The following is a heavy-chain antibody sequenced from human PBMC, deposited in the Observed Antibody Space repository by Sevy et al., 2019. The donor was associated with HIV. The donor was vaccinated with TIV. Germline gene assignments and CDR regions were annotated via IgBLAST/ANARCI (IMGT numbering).Heavy chain of an antibody. D-gene: IGHD7-27*01. CDR2: ISKSGRTT. Sequence: GGSLRLSCAASGFTFSHHIMNWVRQAPGKGLEWISYISKSGRTTYFADSVRGRFTISRDNAKNSLFLEMHSLTDEDTAVDYCARDENRELGTSPFDSWGRGIQVTVSS. J-gene: IGHJ4*01. V-gene: IGHV3-48*02. CDR3: ARDENRELGTSPFDS. CDR1: GFTFSHHI.